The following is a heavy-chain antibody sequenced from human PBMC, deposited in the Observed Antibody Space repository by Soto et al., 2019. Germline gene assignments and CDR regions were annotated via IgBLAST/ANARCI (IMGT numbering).Heavy chain of an antibody. J-gene: IGHJ4*02. CDR3: ARHRDIVVVPAATAAY. CDR2: IYYSGST. V-gene: IGHV4-39*01. Sequence: NPSETLSLTCTVSGGSISSSSYYWGWIRQPPGKGLEWIGSIYYSGSTYYNPSLKSRVTISVDTSKNQFSLKLSSVTAADTAVYYCARHRDIVVVPAATAAYWGQGTLVTVSS. D-gene: IGHD2-2*01. CDR1: GGSISSSSYY.